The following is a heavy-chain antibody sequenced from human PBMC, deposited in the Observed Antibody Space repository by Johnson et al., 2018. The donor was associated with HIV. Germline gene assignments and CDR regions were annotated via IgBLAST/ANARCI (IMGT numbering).Heavy chain of an antibody. Sequence: VQLVESGGGLVQPGGSPRLSCAASGFTFSSYWMSWVRQAPGKGLEWVANIKQDGSEKYYVDSVKGRFTISRDNAKNSLYLQMNSLRAEDTAVYYCARVKSYGNWGSRKGGRESRAAFDIWGQGTMVTVSS. D-gene: IGHD7-27*01. J-gene: IGHJ3*02. CDR1: GFTFSSYW. V-gene: IGHV3-7*01. CDR2: IKQDGSEK. CDR3: ARVKSYGNWGSRKGGRESRAAFDI.